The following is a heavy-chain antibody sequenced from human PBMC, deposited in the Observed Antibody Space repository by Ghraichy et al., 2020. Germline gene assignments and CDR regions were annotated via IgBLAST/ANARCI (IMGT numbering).Heavy chain of an antibody. CDR2: INPNSGGT. Sequence: ASVKVSCKASGYTFTGHYMHWVRQAPGQGLEWMGWINPNSGGTNCAQKFQGRVTMTRDTSISTAYMELSGLTSDDTAVYYCARVAQTDDCSGGSCYEDAFDIWGQGTMVTVSS. CDR1: GYTFTGHY. V-gene: IGHV1-2*02. D-gene: IGHD2-15*01. CDR3: ARVAQTDDCSGGSCYEDAFDI. J-gene: IGHJ3*02.